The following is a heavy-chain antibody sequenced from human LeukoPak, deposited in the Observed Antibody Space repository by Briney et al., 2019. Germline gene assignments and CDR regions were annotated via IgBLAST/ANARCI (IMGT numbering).Heavy chain of an antibody. CDR2: ISGSGDST. CDR1: GFTFSDHY. V-gene: IGHV3-23*01. CDR3: AKMPVSYSSGWSTFDY. J-gene: IGHJ4*02. Sequence: GGSLRLSCTASGFTFSDHYMDWVRQAPGKGLEWVSGISGSGDSTYYADSVKGRFTISRDNSKNTLYLQMNSLRAEDTAVYYCAKMPVSYSSGWSTFDYWGQGNLVTVSS. D-gene: IGHD6-19*01.